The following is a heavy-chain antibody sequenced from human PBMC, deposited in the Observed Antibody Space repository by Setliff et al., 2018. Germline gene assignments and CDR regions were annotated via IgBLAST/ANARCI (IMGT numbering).Heavy chain of an antibody. Sequence: SETLSLTCTVSGGSMIGGHYYWGWIRQPPGKGLDWIGNINYSGSSYYNPSLKSRVTISVDTSKKYFFLNLTSVTAADTAVYYCARHLSYSGETMDVWGKGTTVTVS. CDR2: INYSGSS. D-gene: IGHD5-12*01. CDR3: ARHLSYSGETMDV. J-gene: IGHJ6*03. V-gene: IGHV4-39*01. CDR1: GGSMIGGHYY.